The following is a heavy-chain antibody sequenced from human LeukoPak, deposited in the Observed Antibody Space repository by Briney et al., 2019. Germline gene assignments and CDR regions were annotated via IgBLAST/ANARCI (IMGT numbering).Heavy chain of an antibody. CDR2: INNRGTT. J-gene: IGHJ4*02. CDR3: ARYRDGDRDISLDI. Sequence: SETLSLTCTVSGDSITSDYWSWIRQPPGKGLEWVGFINNRGTTSYNPSLTSRVTISRDMSKNQFALKLSSVSAADTAVYYCARYRDGDRDISLDIWGQGTLVTVSS. CDR1: GDSITSDY. V-gene: IGHV4-59*08. D-gene: IGHD4-17*01.